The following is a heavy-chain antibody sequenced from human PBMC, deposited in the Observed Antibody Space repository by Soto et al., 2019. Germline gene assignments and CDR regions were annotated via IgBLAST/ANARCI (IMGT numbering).Heavy chain of an antibody. J-gene: IGHJ2*01. CDR3: ARPLWRNDYNWGYFDL. V-gene: IGHV3-30-3*01. CDR2: ISYDGSNK. D-gene: IGHD4-4*01. Sequence: QVQLVESGGGVVQPGRSLRLSCAASGFTFSSYAMHWVRQAPGKGLAWVAVISYDGSNKYYADSVKGRFTISGDNSKNTLCLQMNSLRAEDTAVYYCARPLWRNDYNWGYFDLWGRGTLVTVSS. CDR1: GFTFSSYA.